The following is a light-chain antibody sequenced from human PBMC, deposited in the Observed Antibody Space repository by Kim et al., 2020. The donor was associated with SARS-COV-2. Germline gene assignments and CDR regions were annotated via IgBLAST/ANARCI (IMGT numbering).Light chain of an antibody. CDR3: AAWDDSLSGRV. CDR2: RSN. J-gene: IGLJ3*02. CDR1: SSNIERNY. Sequence: ELTQPPSASGTPGQRVTMSCSGSSSNIERNYVYWYQQVPGTAPKVLIYRSNQRPSGVPDRFSGSKSGTSASLAISGLRSEDEADYYCAAWDDSLSGRVFGGGTKLTVL. V-gene: IGLV1-47*01.